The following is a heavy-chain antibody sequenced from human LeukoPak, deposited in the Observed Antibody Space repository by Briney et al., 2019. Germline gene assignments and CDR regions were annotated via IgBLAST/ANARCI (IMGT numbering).Heavy chain of an antibody. CDR3: ARDYYDSSVGGDY. J-gene: IGHJ4*02. V-gene: IGHV3-53*01. Sequence: GGSLRLSCAASGFTVSSNYMSWVRQAPGKGLEWVSVIYSGGSTYYADSVKGRFTISRDNSKNTPYLQMNSLRAEDTAVYYCARDYYDSSVGGDYWGQGTLVTVSS. D-gene: IGHD3-22*01. CDR1: GFTVSSNY. CDR2: IYSGGST.